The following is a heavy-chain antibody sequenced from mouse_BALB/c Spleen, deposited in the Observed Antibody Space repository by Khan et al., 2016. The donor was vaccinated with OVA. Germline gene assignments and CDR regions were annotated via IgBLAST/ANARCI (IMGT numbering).Heavy chain of an antibody. J-gene: IGHJ3*01. CDR3: TRGGYSSFAY. Sequence: VQLQQSGTVLARPGASVKMSCKASGYSFTSYLIHWVKQRPGQGLEWIGDIYPGNSETTYNQKFKDKAKLTVGTSASTAYMELSSLTNEDSAVYYCTRGGYSSFAYWGQGTLVTVSA. D-gene: IGHD2-12*01. CDR1: GYSFTSYL. CDR2: IYPGNSET. V-gene: IGHV1-5*01.